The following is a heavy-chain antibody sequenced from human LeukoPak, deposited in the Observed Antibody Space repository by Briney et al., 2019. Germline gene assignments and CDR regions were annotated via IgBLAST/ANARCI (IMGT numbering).Heavy chain of an antibody. CDR2: TVVGSGNT. D-gene: IGHD2-21*02. CDR3: AADVNCGGDCYHFDY. J-gene: IGHJ4*02. V-gene: IGHV1-58*02. CDR1: GFTFTSSA. Sequence: ASVKVSCKASGFTFTSSAMQWVRQARGQRLEWIGWTVVGSGNTNYAQKFQERVTITRDMSTSTAYMELSSLRSEDTAVYYCAADVNCGGDCYHFDYWGQGTLVTVSS.